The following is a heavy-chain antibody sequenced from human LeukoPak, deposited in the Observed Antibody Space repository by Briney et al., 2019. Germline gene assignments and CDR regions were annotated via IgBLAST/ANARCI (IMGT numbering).Heavy chain of an antibody. D-gene: IGHD3-22*01. CDR1: GYTFTSYD. CDR2: MNPNSGNT. J-gene: IGHJ6*02. V-gene: IGHV1-8*03. Sequence: ASVKVSCKASGYTFTSYDINWVRQATGQGLEWMGWMNPNSGNTGYAQKFQGRVTIIRNTSISTAYMELSSLRSDDTAVYYCARGSPYYYDSSGYSYYYYGMDVWGQGTTVTVSS. CDR3: ARGSPYYYDSSGYSYYYYGMDV.